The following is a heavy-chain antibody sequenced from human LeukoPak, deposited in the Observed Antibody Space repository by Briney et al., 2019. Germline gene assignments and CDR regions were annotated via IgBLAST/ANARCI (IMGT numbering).Heavy chain of an antibody. J-gene: IGHJ4*02. V-gene: IGHV4-34*01. D-gene: IGHD3-10*01. CDR2: IST. CDR3: ARSRPYYYGSGSYYNKRNYFDY. CDR1: GGSISSYY. Sequence: PSETLSLTCTVSGGSISSYYWSWIRQPPGKGLEWIGEISTNYNPSLKSRVTISVDTSKNQFSLKLSSVTAADTAVYYCARSRPYYYGSGSYYNKRNYFDYWGQGTLVTVSS.